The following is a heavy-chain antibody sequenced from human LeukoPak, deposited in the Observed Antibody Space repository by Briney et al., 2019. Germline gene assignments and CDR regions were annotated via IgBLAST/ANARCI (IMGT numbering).Heavy chain of an antibody. D-gene: IGHD2-2*01. CDR1: GFTFSIYW. Sequence: GGSLRLSCAASGFTFSIYWMTWVRQAPGKGLEWVASINQDGNEKHSVDSVKDRFTISRDNAKNSLYLQMNSLRAEDTAVYYCAREGAIVVVPAAGGFDYWGQGTLVTVSS. V-gene: IGHV3-7*01. CDR3: AREGAIVVVPAAGGFDY. CDR2: INQDGNEK. J-gene: IGHJ4*02.